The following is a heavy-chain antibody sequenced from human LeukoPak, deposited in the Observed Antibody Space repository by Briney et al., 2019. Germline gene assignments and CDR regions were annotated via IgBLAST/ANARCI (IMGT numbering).Heavy chain of an antibody. CDR1: GGSISTTTNS. CDR3: AKSNGYGLVDI. Sequence: PSETLSLTCNVSGGSISTTTNSWGWAWIRQRPTKGLEWIGSIYYGGSPYYTSSLKSRVTISLDTSRNQFSLKLNSVTAADTAVYYCAKSNGYGLVDIWGQGTMVTVSS. D-gene: IGHD3-10*01. CDR2: IYYGGSP. V-gene: IGHV4-39*07. J-gene: IGHJ3*02.